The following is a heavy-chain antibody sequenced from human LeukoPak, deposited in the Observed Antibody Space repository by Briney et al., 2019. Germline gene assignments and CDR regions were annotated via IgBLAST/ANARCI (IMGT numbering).Heavy chain of an antibody. V-gene: IGHV4-59*01. CDR1: GGPISSYY. D-gene: IGHD6-6*01. Sequence: PSETLSLTCTVSGGPISSYYWSWIRQPPGKGLEWIGYIYYSGSTNYNPSLKSRVTISVDTSKNQFSLKLSSVTAADTAVYYCAGRGRRYYFDYWGQGTLVTVSS. J-gene: IGHJ4*02. CDR3: AGRGRRYYFDY. CDR2: IYYSGST.